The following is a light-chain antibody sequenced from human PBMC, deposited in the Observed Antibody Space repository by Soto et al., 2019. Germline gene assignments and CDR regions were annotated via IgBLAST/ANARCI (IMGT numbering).Light chain of an antibody. J-gene: IGKJ2*01. Sequence: DIQMTQSPSTLSASVGDRVTITCRTSQSMSSWLAWYQQKPGKAPKLLIYKASSVESGVPSRFSGSGAGTEFTITISSLQPDDFATYYCQLYNSYSYTFGQGIKLEIK. CDR2: KAS. V-gene: IGKV1-5*03. CDR1: QSMSSW. CDR3: QLYNSYSYT.